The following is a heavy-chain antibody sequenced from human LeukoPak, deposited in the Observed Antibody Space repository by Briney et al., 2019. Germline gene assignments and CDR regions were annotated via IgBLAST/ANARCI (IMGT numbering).Heavy chain of an antibody. CDR2: IWYDGSNK. CDR1: GLTFSSYG. V-gene: IGHV3-33*06. CDR3: AKDRDRVAAAGLFDY. Sequence: PGGSLRLSCAASGLTFSSYGMHWVRQAPGKGLEWVAVIWYDGSNKYYADSVKGRFTISRDNSKNTLYLQMNSLRAEDTAVYYCAKDRDRVAAAGLFDYWGQGTLVTVSS. D-gene: IGHD6-13*01. J-gene: IGHJ4*02.